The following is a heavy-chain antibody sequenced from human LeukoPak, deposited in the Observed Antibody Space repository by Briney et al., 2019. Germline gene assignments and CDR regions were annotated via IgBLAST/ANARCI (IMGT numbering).Heavy chain of an antibody. V-gene: IGHV3-11*01. CDR2: ISSSGTTI. CDR1: GFTFSDYY. D-gene: IGHD1-26*01. CDR3: AREESGANDAFDI. J-gene: IGHJ3*02. Sequence: GGSLRPSCAASGFTFSDYYMSWIRQAPGKGLEWVSYISSSGTTIYYADSVKGRFTISRDNAKNSLYLQMNSLRAEDTAVYYCAREESGANDAFDIWGQGTMVTVSS.